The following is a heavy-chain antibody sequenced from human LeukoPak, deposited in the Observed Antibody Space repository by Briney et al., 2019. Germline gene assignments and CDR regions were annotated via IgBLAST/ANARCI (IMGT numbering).Heavy chain of an antibody. Sequence: GASVKVPCKASGGTFSSYAISWVRQAPGQGLEWMGRIIPILGIANYAQKFQGRVTITADKSTSAAYMELSSLRSEDTAVYYCARDLEVGSYAFDIWGQGTMVTVSS. D-gene: IGHD1-26*01. J-gene: IGHJ3*02. CDR2: IIPILGIA. CDR3: ARDLEVGSYAFDI. V-gene: IGHV1-69*04. CDR1: GGTFSSYA.